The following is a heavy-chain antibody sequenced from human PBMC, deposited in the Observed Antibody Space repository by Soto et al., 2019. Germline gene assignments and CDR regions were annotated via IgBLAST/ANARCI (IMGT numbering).Heavy chain of an antibody. CDR3: ARAAQVYAKWADYYYMDV. CDR1: GFTFSSYA. Sequence: PGGSLRLSCAASGFTFSSYAMSWVRQAPGKGLEWVSAISGSGGSTYYADSVKGRFTISRDNAKNTLYLQMNSLRAEDTAVYYCARAAQVYAKWADYYYMDVWGKGTTVTVSS. CDR2: ISGSGGST. J-gene: IGHJ6*03. V-gene: IGHV3-23*01. D-gene: IGHD2-8*01.